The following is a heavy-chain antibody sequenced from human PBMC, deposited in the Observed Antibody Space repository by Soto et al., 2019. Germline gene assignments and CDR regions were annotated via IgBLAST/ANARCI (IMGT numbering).Heavy chain of an antibody. CDR3: ARGLIAVAGNDY. Sequence: PGGSLRLSCAASGFTFSSYWMHWVRQGPGKGLVWVSRINSDGSSTSYADSVKGRFTISRDKAKNTLYLQMNSLRAEDTAVYYCARGLIAVAGNDYWGQGTLVTVSS. CDR2: INSDGSST. J-gene: IGHJ4*02. D-gene: IGHD6-19*01. CDR1: GFTFSSYW. V-gene: IGHV3-74*01.